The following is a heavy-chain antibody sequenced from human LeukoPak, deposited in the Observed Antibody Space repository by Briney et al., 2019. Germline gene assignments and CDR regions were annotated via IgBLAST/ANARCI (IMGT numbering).Heavy chain of an antibody. CDR3: AKDVAAAGTTGSFDY. Sequence: GGSLRLSCAASGFTFDDYAMHWVRQAPGKGLEWVSGISWNSGSIGYADSVKGRFTISRDNAKNSPYLQMNSLRAEDMALYYCAKDVAAAGTTGSFDYWGQGTLVTVSS. J-gene: IGHJ4*02. V-gene: IGHV3-9*03. D-gene: IGHD6-13*01. CDR1: GFTFDDYA. CDR2: ISWNSGSI.